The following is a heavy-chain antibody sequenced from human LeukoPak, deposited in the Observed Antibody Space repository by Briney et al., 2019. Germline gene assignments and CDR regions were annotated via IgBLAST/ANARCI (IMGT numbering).Heavy chain of an antibody. J-gene: IGHJ6*02. CDR1: AFSISNSW. CDR2: FKSKTDGGTT. CDR3: TTWAVVLVHYYYYGMDV. D-gene: IGHD2-15*01. V-gene: IGHV3-15*01. Sequence: PGGSLRLSCAASAFSISNSWMIWVGQAPGKGLEWVGRFKSKTDGGTTDYDAPVKGRFTISRDDSKNTMYLQMNSLKTDDTAVYYCTTWAVVLVHYYYYGMDVWGQGTTVTVSS.